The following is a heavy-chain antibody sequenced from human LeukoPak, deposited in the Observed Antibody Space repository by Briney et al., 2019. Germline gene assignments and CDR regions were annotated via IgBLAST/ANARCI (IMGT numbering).Heavy chain of an antibody. CDR2: INHSGST. CDR3: ARVTQSWQLTRGYFDH. V-gene: IGHV4-34*01. D-gene: IGHD6-6*01. CDR1: GFTFSSYW. J-gene: IGHJ4*02. Sequence: GSLRLSCAASGFTFSSYWMSWVRQAPGKGLEWIGEINHSGSTNYNPSLKSRVTISVDTSKNQFSLKLSSVTAADTAVYYCARVTQSWQLTRGYFDHWGQGTLVTVSS.